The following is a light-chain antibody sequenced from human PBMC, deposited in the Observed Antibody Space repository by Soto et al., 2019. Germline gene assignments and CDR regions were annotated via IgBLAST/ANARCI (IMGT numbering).Light chain of an antibody. CDR3: SSYTSSSTVV. CDR2: DVS. CDR1: SSDIGAYNY. J-gene: IGLJ2*01. V-gene: IGLV2-14*01. Sequence: QSALTQRASVSGSPGQSITISCTGTSSDIGAYNYVSWYQQHPGKTPKLMIYDVSNRPSGVSTRFSGSKSGNTASLTISGLQAEDEADYYCSSYTSSSTVVFGGGTQLTVL.